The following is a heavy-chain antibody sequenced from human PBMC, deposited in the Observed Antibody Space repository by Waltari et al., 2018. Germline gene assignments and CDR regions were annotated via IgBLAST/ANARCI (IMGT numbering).Heavy chain of an antibody. CDR2: IYYTGST. D-gene: IGHD2-21*02. Sequence: QVQLQESGPSLVKPSETLSLICSVSGGSISSYYWSWLRQPPGKGLDWIGYIYYTGSTNFNPSLNSRVTMSVDTSKNQFSLKLSSVTAADTAFYYCARGGGGDWEWFDPWGQGTLVTVSS. J-gene: IGHJ5*02. CDR3: ARGGGGDWEWFDP. V-gene: IGHV4-59*01. CDR1: GGSISSYY.